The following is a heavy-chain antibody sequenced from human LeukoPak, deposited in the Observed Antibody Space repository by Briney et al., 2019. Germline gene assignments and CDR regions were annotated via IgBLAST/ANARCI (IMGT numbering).Heavy chain of an antibody. V-gene: IGHV1-2*02. Sequence: ASVKVSCKASGYTFTGYYMHWVRQAPGQGLEWMGWINPNSGGTNYAQKFQGRVTMTRDTSISTAYMELSRLRSDDTAVYYCARLGYSSGWHPTDYYYYMDVCGKGTTVTVSS. J-gene: IGHJ6*03. CDR1: GYTFTGYY. CDR3: ARLGYSSGWHPTDYYYYMDV. CDR2: INPNSGGT. D-gene: IGHD6-19*01.